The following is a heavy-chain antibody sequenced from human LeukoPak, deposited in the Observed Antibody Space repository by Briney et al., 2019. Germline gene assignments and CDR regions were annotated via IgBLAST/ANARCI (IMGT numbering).Heavy chain of an antibody. J-gene: IGHJ4*02. CDR1: GASISSDY. CDR2: IYITGNT. D-gene: IGHD3-3*01. CDR3: ARHPFFNPFDY. Sequence: PSETLSLTCTVSGASISSDYWSWTRQPPGKGLEWIGYIYITGNTNYSPSLKSRVTMSLDTSKNQFSLKLSSVTATDTAVYYCARHPFFNPFDYWGLGTLVTVSS. V-gene: IGHV4-59*08.